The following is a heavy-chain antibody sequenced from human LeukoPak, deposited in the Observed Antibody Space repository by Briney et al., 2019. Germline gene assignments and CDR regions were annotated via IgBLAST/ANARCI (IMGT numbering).Heavy chain of an antibody. Sequence: ASVKVSCKASGYTFTGYYMHWVRQAPGQGLEWMGWINPNSGGTNYAQKFQGRVTMTRDTSISTAYMELSRLRSDDTAVYYCARSDYGGDYAFDIWGQGTMVTVSS. D-gene: IGHD4-23*01. CDR1: GYTFTGYY. CDR2: INPNSGGT. V-gene: IGHV1-2*02. CDR3: ARSDYGGDYAFDI. J-gene: IGHJ3*02.